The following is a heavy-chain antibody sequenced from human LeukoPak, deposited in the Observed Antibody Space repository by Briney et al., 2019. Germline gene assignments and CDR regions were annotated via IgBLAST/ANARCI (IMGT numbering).Heavy chain of an antibody. CDR1: GDTFSTYA. CDR3: ARSSRSYYYYYMDV. Sequence: ASVKVSCKASGDTFSTYAISWVRQAPGQGLEWMGGIIPIFGTTNYAQKFQGRVTITADESTSTAYMELSSLRSEDTAVYYCARSSRSYYYYYMDVWGKGTTVTISS. CDR2: IIPIFGTT. V-gene: IGHV1-69*01. J-gene: IGHJ6*03.